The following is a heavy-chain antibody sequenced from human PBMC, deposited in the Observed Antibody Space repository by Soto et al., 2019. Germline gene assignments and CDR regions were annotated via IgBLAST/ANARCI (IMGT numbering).Heavy chain of an antibody. D-gene: IGHD1-1*01. Sequence: QVQLQESGPGLVKPSETLSLTCTVAGGSLTDHYWNWFRQSPGKGLHWMGYVYYSGGTNYNPSLRSRVTMSVDTSKNQFSLNLRSVTAADTAVYYCARGKDWKSSTFDIWGQGTMVSVSS. CDR3: ARGKDWKSSTFDI. V-gene: IGHV4-59*11. CDR2: VYYSGGT. J-gene: IGHJ3*02. CDR1: GGSLTDHY.